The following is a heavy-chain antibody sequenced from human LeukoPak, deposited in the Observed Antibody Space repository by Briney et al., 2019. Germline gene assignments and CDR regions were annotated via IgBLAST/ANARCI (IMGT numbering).Heavy chain of an antibody. V-gene: IGHV3-64*02. D-gene: IGHD3-10*01. CDR2: ISTNGAGT. Sequence: GGSLRLSCAASGFTFSTYAMHWVRQAPGKGLEYVSAISTNGAGTYYADSVKGRFTISRDDSKSTLSLQMNSLRAEDTALYDCAKKYYYGSGTYIFYFDYWGQGTPVTVSS. J-gene: IGHJ4*02. CDR1: GFTFSTYA. CDR3: AKKYYYGSGTYIFYFDY.